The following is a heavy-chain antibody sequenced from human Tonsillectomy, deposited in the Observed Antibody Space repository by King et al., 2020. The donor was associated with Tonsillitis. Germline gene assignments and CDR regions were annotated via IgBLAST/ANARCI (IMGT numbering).Heavy chain of an antibody. CDR3: AKDGRWSAMVDYYGLDV. Sequence: VQLVESGGGLVQPGGSLRLSCAVSGFTFSNYAMSWVRQAPGKGLEWVSVISGTGGTTYYADSVRGRFTISRDNSRNTLHLQMNSLRAEDTAIYYCAKDGRWSAMVDYYGLDVWGQGTTVTVSS. J-gene: IGHJ6*02. D-gene: IGHD5-18*01. V-gene: IGHV3-23*04. CDR2: ISGTGGTT. CDR1: GFTFSNYA.